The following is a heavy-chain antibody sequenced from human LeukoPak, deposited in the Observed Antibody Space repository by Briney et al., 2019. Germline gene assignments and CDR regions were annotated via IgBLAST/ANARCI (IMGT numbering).Heavy chain of an antibody. CDR3: AKDRVGSGRISGYFDY. CDR1: GFTFDDYA. V-gene: IGHV3-9*01. Sequence: GGSLRLSCAASGFTFDDYAMHWVRQAPGKGLEWVSGISWNSGSIGYADSVKGRFTISRNNAKNSLYLQMNSLRAEDTALYYCAKDRVGSGRISGYFDYWGQGTLVTVSS. J-gene: IGHJ4*02. D-gene: IGHD3-10*01. CDR2: ISWNSGSI.